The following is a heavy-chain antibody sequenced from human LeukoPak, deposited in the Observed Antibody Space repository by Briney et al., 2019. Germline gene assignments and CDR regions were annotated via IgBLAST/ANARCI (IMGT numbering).Heavy chain of an antibody. CDR3: ARVRGSSGYYDY. J-gene: IGHJ4*02. CDR1: GYTFTGYY. V-gene: IGHV1-2*02. D-gene: IGHD3-22*01. Sequence: VASVKVSCKASGYTFTGYYMHWVRQAPGQGLEWMGWINPNSGGTNYAQKFQGRVTMTRDTSISTAYMELSRLRSDDTAVYYCARVRGSSGYYDYWGQGTLVTVSP. CDR2: INPNSGGT.